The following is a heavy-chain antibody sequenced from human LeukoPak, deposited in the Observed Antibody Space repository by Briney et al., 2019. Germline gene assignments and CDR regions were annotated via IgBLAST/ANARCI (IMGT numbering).Heavy chain of an antibody. CDR1: GFTFSSYA. J-gene: IGHJ4*02. CDR2: ISYDGSNK. Sequence: GRSLRLSCAASGFTFSSYAMSWVRQAPGKGLEWVAVISYDGSNKYYADSVKGRFTISRDNSKNTLYLQMNSLRAEDTAVYYCARLIQLWSPFDYWGQGTLVTVSS. CDR3: ARLIQLWSPFDY. D-gene: IGHD5-18*01. V-gene: IGHV3-30*14.